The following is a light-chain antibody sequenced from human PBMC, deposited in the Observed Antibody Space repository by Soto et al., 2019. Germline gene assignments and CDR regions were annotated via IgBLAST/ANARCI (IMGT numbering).Light chain of an antibody. V-gene: IGLV2-14*03. Sequence: QSALTQPASVSGSPGQSITISCTGTTSDVGGYDYVSWYQQHPGQAPKLMIFDVSDRPSGVSNRFSGSKSDNTASLTISGLQPEDEADYYCSSYTSSTTLVFGGGTKLTVL. CDR2: DVS. J-gene: IGLJ2*01. CDR1: TSDVGGYDY. CDR3: SSYTSSTTLV.